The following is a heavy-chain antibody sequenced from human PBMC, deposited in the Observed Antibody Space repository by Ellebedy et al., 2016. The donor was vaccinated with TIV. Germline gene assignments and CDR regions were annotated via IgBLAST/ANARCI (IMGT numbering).Heavy chain of an antibody. CDR3: ARDPNSYGVW. D-gene: IGHD5-18*01. Sequence: GESLKISXAASGFTFSSYAMHWVRQAPGKGLEWVAVISYDGSNKYYADSVKGRFTISRDNSKNTLYLQMNSLRAEDTAVYYCARDPNSYGVWWGQGTLVTVSS. CDR1: GFTFSSYA. V-gene: IGHV3-30*04. J-gene: IGHJ4*02. CDR2: ISYDGSNK.